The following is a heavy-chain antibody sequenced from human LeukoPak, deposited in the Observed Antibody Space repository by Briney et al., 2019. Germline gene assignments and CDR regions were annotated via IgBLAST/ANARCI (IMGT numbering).Heavy chain of an antibody. CDR2: VYSGGST. J-gene: IGHJ4*02. Sequence: QPGRSLRLSCTASGFSFGDYAMSWVRQAPGKGLEWVSVVYSGGSTHYADSVKGRFTISRDNSKNTLYLHMNSLRAEDTAVYYCATADSGSYYSGFDYWGQGTLVTVSS. CDR1: GFSFGDYA. V-gene: IGHV3-66*01. CDR3: ATADSGSYYSGFDY. D-gene: IGHD1-26*01.